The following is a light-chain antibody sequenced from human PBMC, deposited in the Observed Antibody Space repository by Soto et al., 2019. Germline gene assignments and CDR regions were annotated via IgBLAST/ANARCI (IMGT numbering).Light chain of an antibody. CDR2: KDS. J-gene: IGLJ2*01. CDR1: VLAKKY. Sequence: SSELTQPSSVSVSPGQTARITCSGDVLAKKYARWFQQKPGQAPVLVIYKDSERPSGIPERFSGSSSGTTVTLTISGAQVEDEADYYCYSAADNNLGVFGGGTKLTV. CDR3: YSAADNNLGV. V-gene: IGLV3-27*01.